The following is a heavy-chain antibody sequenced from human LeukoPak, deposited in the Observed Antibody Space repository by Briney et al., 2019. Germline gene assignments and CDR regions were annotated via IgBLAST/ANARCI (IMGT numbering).Heavy chain of an antibody. CDR2: ISYDGSNK. Sequence: GGSLRLSCAASGFTFSSYGMHWVRQAPGKGLEWVAVISYDGSNKYYADSVKGRFTISRDNSKNTLYLQMNSLRAEDTAVYYCAETPLDYYYGMDVWGKGTTVTVCS. J-gene: IGHJ6*04. V-gene: IGHV3-30*18. CDR3: AETPLDYYYGMDV. CDR1: GFTFSSYG.